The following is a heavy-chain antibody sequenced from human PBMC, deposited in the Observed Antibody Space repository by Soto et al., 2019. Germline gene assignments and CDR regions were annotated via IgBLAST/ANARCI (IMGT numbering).Heavy chain of an antibody. Sequence: SETLSLTCAVSGGSISSGGYSWSWIRQPPGKGLEWIGYIYHSGSTYYNPSLKSRVTISVDRSKNQFSLKLSSVTAADTAVYYCARYVLRFLNEGMDVWGQGTTVTVSS. CDR2: IYHSGST. CDR1: GGSISSGGYS. V-gene: IGHV4-30-2*01. D-gene: IGHD3-3*01. J-gene: IGHJ6*02. CDR3: ARYVLRFLNEGMDV.